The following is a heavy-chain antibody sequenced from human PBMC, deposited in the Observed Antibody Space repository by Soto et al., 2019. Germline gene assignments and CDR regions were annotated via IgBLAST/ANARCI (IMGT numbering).Heavy chain of an antibody. CDR3: AADLGNSYGYGVHY. Sequence: SVKVSCKASGFTFTSSAVQWVRQARGQRLEWIGWIVVGSGNTNYAQKFQERVTITREMSTSTAYMELRSLRSEDTAVYYCAADLGNSYGYGVHYWGQGTLVTVSS. D-gene: IGHD5-18*01. J-gene: IGHJ4*02. CDR1: GFTFTSSA. CDR2: IVVGSGNT. V-gene: IGHV1-58*01.